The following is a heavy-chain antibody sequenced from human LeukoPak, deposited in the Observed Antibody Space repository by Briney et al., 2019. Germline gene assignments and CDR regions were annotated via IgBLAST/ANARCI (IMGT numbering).Heavy chain of an antibody. CDR2: VIPIFGTA. CDR1: GGTFISYA. CDR3: ARVGDSSGCYPGPYYYGMDV. D-gene: IGHD3-22*01. V-gene: IGHV1-69*13. Sequence: ASVKVSCKASGGTFISYAISWVRQAPGQGLEWMGGVIPIFGTANYAQKFQGRVTITADESTSTAYMELSSLRSEDTAVYYCARVGDSSGCYPGPYYYGMDVWGQGTTVTVSS. J-gene: IGHJ6*02.